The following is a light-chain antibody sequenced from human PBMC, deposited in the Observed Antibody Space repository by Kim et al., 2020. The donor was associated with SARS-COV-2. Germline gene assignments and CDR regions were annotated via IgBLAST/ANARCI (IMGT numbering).Light chain of an antibody. CDR2: GAT. J-gene: IGKJ4*01. CDR1: QRISSN. Sequence: AVSPEESATLSRGGKQRISSNFGWYQQKPGQAPRLLISGATTRATGVPARFSGSGSGEEFTLTGSSLQSEDFAVYYCQKYNNWPTFGGGTKVEIK. CDR3: QKYNNWPT. V-gene: IGKV3-15*01.